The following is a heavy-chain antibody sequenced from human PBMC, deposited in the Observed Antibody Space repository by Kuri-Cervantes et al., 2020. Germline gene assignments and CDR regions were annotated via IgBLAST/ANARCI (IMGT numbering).Heavy chain of an antibody. J-gene: IGHJ4*02. CDR1: GGSFSGYY. V-gene: IGHV4-34*01. D-gene: IGHD6-19*01. CDR3: ARAEYSSGWYVYFDY. Sequence: ESLKISCAVYGGSFSGYYWSWIRQPPGKGLEWIGEINHSGSTNYNPSLKSRVTISVDTSKNQFSLKLSSVTAADTAVYYCARAEYSSGWYVYFDYWGQGTLVTVSS. CDR2: INHSGST.